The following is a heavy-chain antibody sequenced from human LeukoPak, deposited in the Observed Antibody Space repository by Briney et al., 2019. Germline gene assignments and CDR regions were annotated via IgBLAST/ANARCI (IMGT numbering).Heavy chain of an antibody. CDR3: ARGGGSFIDY. V-gene: IGHV4-34*01. J-gene: IGHJ4*02. CDR2: INPNGGT. CDR1: GGSFSGYY. D-gene: IGHD2-15*01. Sequence: SETLSLTCAVYGGSFSGYYWSWICQPPGKGLEWIGEINPNGGTNYNPSLKSRVTISVETSKNQFSLELNSVTAADTAVYYCARGGGSFIDYWGQGTLVTVSS.